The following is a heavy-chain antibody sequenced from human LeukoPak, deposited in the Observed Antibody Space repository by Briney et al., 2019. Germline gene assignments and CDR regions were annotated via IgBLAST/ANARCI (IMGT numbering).Heavy chain of an antibody. CDR1: GGSFSSYY. CDR3: AKSDGSGNRAFDY. D-gene: IGHD3-10*01. V-gene: IGHV4-34*01. CDR2: INHTGST. Sequence: SETLSLTCAVYGGSFSSYYWSWIRQPPGKGLEWIGEINHTGSTKYNPSLKSRVSISVDTSKNQFSLKLSSVTAADTAVYYCAKSDGSGNRAFDYWGQGTLVTVSS. J-gene: IGHJ4*02.